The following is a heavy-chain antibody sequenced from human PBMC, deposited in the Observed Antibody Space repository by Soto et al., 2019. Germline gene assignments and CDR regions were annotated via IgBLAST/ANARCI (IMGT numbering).Heavy chain of an antibody. CDR2: ISAYNGNT. V-gene: IGHV1-18*01. D-gene: IGHD2-8*01. J-gene: IGHJ4*02. CDR1: GYTFTSYG. Sequence: GASVKVSCKASGYTFTSYGISCVRQAPGQGLEWMGWISAYNGNTNYAQKLQGRVTMTTDTSTSTAYMELRSLRSDDTAVYYCASGYCTNGVCYTIGNYWGQGTLVTVSS. CDR3: ASGYCTNGVCYTIGNY.